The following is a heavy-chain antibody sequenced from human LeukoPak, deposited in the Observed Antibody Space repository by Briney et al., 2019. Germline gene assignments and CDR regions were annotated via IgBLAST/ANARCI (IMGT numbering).Heavy chain of an antibody. J-gene: IGHJ3*02. CDR2: IRDKAKIYAT. CDR3: TREISGYDSDAFDI. D-gene: IGHD5-12*01. CDR1: GLTFSDSA. V-gene: IGHV3-73*01. Sequence: GGSLRLSCVASGLTFSDSALHWVRQASGKGLEWVGRIRDKAKIYATSYAASVRGRFTISRDDSKNTAYLQMNSLKTEDTAVYFCTREISGYDSDAFDIWGQGTMVTVSS.